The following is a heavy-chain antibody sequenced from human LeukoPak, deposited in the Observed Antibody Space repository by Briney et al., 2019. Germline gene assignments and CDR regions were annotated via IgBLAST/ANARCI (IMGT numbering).Heavy chain of an antibody. CDR2: INTKAGSP. J-gene: IGHJ4*02. V-gene: IGHV7-4-1*02. CDR1: GYSFTSYA. Sequence: GASVKVSCKASGYSFTSYAMNWVRQAPGQGLEWMGWINTKAGSPTYAQGFTGRFVFSLDTSVSTAYLQITSLKAEDTAVYYCARVFLDHSNDDKGYWGQGTLVTVSS. D-gene: IGHD3-22*01. CDR3: ARVFLDHSNDDKGY.